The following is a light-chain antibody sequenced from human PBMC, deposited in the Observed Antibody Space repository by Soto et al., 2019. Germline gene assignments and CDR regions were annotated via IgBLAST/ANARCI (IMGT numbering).Light chain of an antibody. Sequence: EIVLTQSPGTLSLSPGERATLSCRASQSVSSNYLAWYQQKPGQAPRLLIYSASSRATGVPDRFSGSGSGTDFTLTISRLEPEDFALYYCHQYGGSPGTLGQGTKVDIK. CDR3: HQYGGSPGT. CDR1: QSVSSNY. V-gene: IGKV3-20*01. J-gene: IGKJ1*01. CDR2: SAS.